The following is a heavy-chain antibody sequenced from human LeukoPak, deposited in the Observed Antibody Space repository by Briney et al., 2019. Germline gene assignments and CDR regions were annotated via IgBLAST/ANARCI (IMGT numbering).Heavy chain of an antibody. CDR2: ISSSGSTI. J-gene: IGHJ5*02. CDR1: GFTFSSYE. V-gene: IGHV3-48*03. CDR3: AREVYGDNSGNWFDP. D-gene: IGHD4-17*01. Sequence: GGSLRLSCAASGFTFSSYEMNWVRRAPGKGLEWVSYISSSGSTIYYADSVKGRFTISRDNAKNSLYLQMNSLRAEDTAVYYCAREVYGDNSGNWFDPWGQGTLVTVSS.